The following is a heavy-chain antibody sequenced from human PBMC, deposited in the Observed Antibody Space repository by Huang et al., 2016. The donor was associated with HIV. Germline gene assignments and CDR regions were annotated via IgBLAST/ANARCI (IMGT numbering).Heavy chain of an antibody. V-gene: IGHV3-48*01. CDR2: ISSSSRTI. Sequence: EVQLVESGGGLVQPGGSLRLSCAASGFTFSSYNRNWVRQAPGKGLEWVAYISSSSRTIYYAVSVKGRFTISRDNAKNSLYLQMNSLRAEDTAVYYCAREVSGLWHNDYWGQGTLVTVSS. D-gene: IGHD3-10*01. J-gene: IGHJ4*02. CDR3: AREVSGLWHNDY. CDR1: GFTFSSYN.